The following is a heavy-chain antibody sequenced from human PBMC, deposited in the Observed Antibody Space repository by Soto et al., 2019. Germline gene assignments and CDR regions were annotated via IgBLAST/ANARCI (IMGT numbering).Heavy chain of an antibody. CDR2: VNPGDSDT. J-gene: IGHJ4*02. V-gene: IGHV5-51*01. Sequence: PXESLRISCKGSGYSVTSYWVAWVRQMPGKGLEWMGIVNPGDSDTRYSPSFQGQVTVSADKSISTAYLHWSSLKASDTAMYYCVRPDSNGYYAYWGQGTLVTVSS. CDR3: VRPDSNGYYAY. CDR1: GYSVTSYW. D-gene: IGHD3-22*01.